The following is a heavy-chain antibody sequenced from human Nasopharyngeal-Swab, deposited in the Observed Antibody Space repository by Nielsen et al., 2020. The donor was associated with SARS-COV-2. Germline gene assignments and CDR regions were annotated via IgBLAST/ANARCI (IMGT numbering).Heavy chain of an antibody. Sequence: SETLSLTCTVSGDSISRSSYYWGWIRQPPGKGLEWIGSIYNSGSTYYNPSLKSRLTISVDTSKNQFPLKLSSVTAADTAVFYCARQANYYERSGYFDRWGQGTLVTVSS. D-gene: IGHD3-22*01. CDR2: IYNSGST. V-gene: IGHV4-39*01. CDR3: ARQANYYERSGYFDR. CDR1: GDSISRSSYY. J-gene: IGHJ4*02.